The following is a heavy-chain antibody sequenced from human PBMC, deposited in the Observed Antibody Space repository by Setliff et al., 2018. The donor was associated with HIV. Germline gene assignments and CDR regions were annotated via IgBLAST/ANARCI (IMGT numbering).Heavy chain of an antibody. Sequence: ASVKVSCKASGGTFSSYAINWVRQAPGQGLEWMGWMNPNSGNTIYAQQFQGRVTMTRDTSISTAYMEVSSLRSDDTAVYYCAGKGSRSFDPWGQGTLVTVSS. V-gene: IGHV1-8*02. J-gene: IGHJ5*02. CDR2: MNPNSGNT. CDR1: GGTFSSYA. CDR3: AGKGSRSFDP.